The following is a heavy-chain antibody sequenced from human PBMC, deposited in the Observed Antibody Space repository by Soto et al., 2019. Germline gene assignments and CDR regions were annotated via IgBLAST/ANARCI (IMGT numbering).Heavy chain of an antibody. V-gene: IGHV3-66*01. J-gene: IGHJ4*02. CDR3: ARDTHSAVRSDL. D-gene: IGHD4-4*01. CDR1: GFSVSDNF. CDR2: IYNDGTT. Sequence: LVESGGGLVQAGESLRLSCAVSGFSVSDNFMTWVRQAPGKGLEWISVIYNDGTTYHADSVKGRFIASRDNSQNRLYLQMNNLRVEESAVYFCARDTHSAVRSDLWGQGTLVTVAS.